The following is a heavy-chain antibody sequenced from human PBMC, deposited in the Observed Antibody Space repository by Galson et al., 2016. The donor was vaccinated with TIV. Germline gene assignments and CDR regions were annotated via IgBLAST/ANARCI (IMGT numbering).Heavy chain of an antibody. CDR3: AKNTHSIPLYDMDV. J-gene: IGHJ6*02. CDR1: GFKFDNFA. CDR2: ITGSGSTT. D-gene: IGHD3-3*02. V-gene: IGHV3-23*01. Sequence: SLRLSCAASGFKFDNFAMNWVRQAPGKGLEWVSSITGSGSTTHYAESLKDRLTISRDNSENTLFLQIRGLRADDSAMYYCAKNTHSIPLYDMDVWGQGTAVTVSS.